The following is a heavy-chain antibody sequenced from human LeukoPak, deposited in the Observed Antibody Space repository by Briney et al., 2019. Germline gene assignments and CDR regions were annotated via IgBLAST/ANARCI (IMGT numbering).Heavy chain of an antibody. CDR3: ARRAGAYSHPYDY. CDR1: GFIFSNYA. Sequence: PGGSLRLSCAASGFIFSNYAMHWVRQAPGKGLEWVSFIYSDNTHYSDSVKGRFTISRDNSKNTLYLQMNSLRAEDTAVYYCARRAGAYSHPYDYWGQGTLVTVSS. CDR2: IYSDNT. J-gene: IGHJ4*02. V-gene: IGHV3-53*01. D-gene: IGHD4/OR15-4a*01.